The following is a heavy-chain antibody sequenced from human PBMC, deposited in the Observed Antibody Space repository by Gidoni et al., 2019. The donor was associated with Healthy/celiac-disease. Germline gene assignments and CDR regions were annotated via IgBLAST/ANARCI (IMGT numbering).Heavy chain of an antibody. J-gene: IGHJ4*02. V-gene: IGHV4-39*01. CDR3: ARHPLAAAGTVSFDY. CDR1: GGSIRSSSYY. CDR2: IYYSGST. D-gene: IGHD6-13*01. Sequence: QLQLQESGPGLVKPSETLSLTCTVSGGSIRSSSYYWGWIRQPPGKGLEWIGSIYYSGSTYYNPSLKSRVTISVDTSKNQFSLKLSSVTAADTAVYYCARHPLAAAGTVSFDYWGQGTLVTVSS.